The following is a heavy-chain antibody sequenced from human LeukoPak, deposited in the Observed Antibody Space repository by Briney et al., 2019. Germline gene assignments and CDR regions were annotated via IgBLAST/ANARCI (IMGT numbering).Heavy chain of an antibody. J-gene: IGHJ4*02. D-gene: IGHD3-22*01. CDR1: GLTFSSYA. V-gene: IGHV3-23*01. Sequence: GGSLRLSCAASGLTFSSYAMYWARQAPGKGLEWVSGISASGTSAYYADSVKGRFTISRDNSKNTLFLQMNSLRAEDTATYYCARAFSGGDSYPQPGFDDWGQGTLVTVSS. CDR3: ARAFSGGDSYPQPGFDD. CDR2: ISASGTSA.